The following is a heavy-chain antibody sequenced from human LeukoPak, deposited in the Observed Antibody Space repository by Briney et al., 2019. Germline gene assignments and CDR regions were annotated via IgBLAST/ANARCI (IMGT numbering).Heavy chain of an antibody. D-gene: IGHD4-17*01. CDR2: ISSSSVTI. Sequence: GGSLRLSCAASGFTFSSYSMNWVRQAPGKGLEWVSYISSSSVTIFYADSVKGRFTISRDNAKSSLYLQMNSLRDEDTAVYYCARDSGDGVAYYGMDVWGQGTTVTVSS. V-gene: IGHV3-48*02. CDR3: ARDSGDGVAYYGMDV. J-gene: IGHJ6*02. CDR1: GFTFSSYS.